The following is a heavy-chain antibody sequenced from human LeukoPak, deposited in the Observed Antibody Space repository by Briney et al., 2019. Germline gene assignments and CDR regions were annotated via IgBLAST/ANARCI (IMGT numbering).Heavy chain of an antibody. J-gene: IGHJ4*02. CDR2: IWYDGSNK. V-gene: IGHV3-33*01. Sequence: GGSLRLSCAASGFTFSSYGMHWVRQAPGKGLEWVAVIWYDGSNKYYADSVKGRFTISRDNSKNTLYLQMNSLRAEDTAVYYSARGKFTSESYHAFDYWGQGTLVTVSS. CDR1: GFTFSSYG. CDR3: ARGKFTSESYHAFDY. D-gene: IGHD1-26*01.